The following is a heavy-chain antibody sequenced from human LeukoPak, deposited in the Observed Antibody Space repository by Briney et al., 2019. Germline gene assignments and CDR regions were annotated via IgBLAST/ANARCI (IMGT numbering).Heavy chain of an antibody. CDR2: INPNNGDT. J-gene: IGHJ4*02. CDR1: GYTFTGDY. V-gene: IGHV1-2*02. D-gene: IGHD3-10*01. CDR3: ARGSYYIDY. Sequence: GASVKVSCKASGYTFTGDYVHWVRRAPGQGLEWMAWINPNNGDTNSAQKFQGRVTITRDTSISTVYMELSRLTSDDTAVYYCARGSYYIDYWGQGTLVTVSS.